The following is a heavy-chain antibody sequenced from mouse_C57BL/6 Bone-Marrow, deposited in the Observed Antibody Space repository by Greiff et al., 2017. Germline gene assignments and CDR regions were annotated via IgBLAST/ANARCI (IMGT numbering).Heavy chain of an antibody. CDR2: IHPNSGST. CDR3: ARPYYYSNHYLDY. D-gene: IGHD2-5*01. V-gene: IGHV1-64*01. CDR1: GYTFTSYW. Sequence: QVQLQQPGAELVKPGASVKLSCTASGYTFTSYWMHWVKQRPGQGLEWIGMIHPNSGSTNYNEKFKSKATLTVDKSSSPAYMQLSSLTSEDSAVYYCARPYYYSNHYLDYWGQGTTLTVSS. J-gene: IGHJ2*01.